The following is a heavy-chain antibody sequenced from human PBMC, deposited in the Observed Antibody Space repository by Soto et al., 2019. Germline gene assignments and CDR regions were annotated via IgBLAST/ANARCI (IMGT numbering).Heavy chain of an antibody. V-gene: IGHV3-21*01. D-gene: IGHD4-4*01. CDR1: GFTFSSYS. Sequence: GGSLRLSCAASGFTFSSYSMNWVRQAPGKGLEWVSSISSSSSYIYYADSVKGRFTISRDNAKNSLYLQMNSLRAEDTAVYYCARETVTSKGYYYYGMDVWGQGTTVTVSS. CDR3: ARETVTSKGYYYYGMDV. J-gene: IGHJ6*02. CDR2: ISSSSSYI.